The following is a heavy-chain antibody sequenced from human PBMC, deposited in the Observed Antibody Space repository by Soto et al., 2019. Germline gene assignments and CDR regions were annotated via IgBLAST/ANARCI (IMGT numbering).Heavy chain of an antibody. D-gene: IGHD6-6*01. V-gene: IGHV1-69*13. Sequence: ASVKVSCKASGGTFSSYAISWVRQAPGQGLEWMGGIIPIFGTANYAQKFQGRVTITADESTSTAYMELSSLRSEDTAVYYCARDFRRGIAARPDWFDPWGQGTLVTVSS. CDR2: IIPIFGTA. CDR3: ARDFRRGIAARPDWFDP. J-gene: IGHJ5*02. CDR1: GGTFSSYA.